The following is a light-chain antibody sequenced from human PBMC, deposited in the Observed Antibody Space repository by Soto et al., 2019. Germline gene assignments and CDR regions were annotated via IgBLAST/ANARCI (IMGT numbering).Light chain of an antibody. Sequence: ASQSVRTKLAWDQQKXGQSPSLLICDASXRATGIPARFSGSGSGTDFNLAICSLEPEYFAVYYCHQRINWLFTFGAGTKVDIK. CDR3: HQRINWLFT. V-gene: IGKV3-11*01. J-gene: IGKJ4*01. CDR2: DAS. CDR1: QSVRTK.